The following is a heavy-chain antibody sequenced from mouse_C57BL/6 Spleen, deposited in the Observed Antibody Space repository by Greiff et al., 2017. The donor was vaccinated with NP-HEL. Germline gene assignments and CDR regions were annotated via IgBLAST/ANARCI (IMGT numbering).Heavy chain of an antibody. V-gene: IGHV1-52*01. J-gene: IGHJ1*03. CDR1: GYTFTSYW. D-gene: IGHD1-1*01. Sequence: QVQLQQPGAELVRPGSSVKLSCKASGYTFTSYWMHWVKQRPIQGLEWIGNIDPSDSETNYNQKFKDKATLTVDKSSSTAYMQLSSLTSEDSAVYYCARSDFYYGSSYVNFDVWGTGTTVTVSS. CDR3: ARSDFYYGSSYVNFDV. CDR2: IDPSDSET.